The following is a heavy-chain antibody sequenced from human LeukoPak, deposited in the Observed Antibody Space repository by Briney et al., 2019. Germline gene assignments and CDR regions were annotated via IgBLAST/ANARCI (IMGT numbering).Heavy chain of an antibody. J-gene: IGHJ4*02. Sequence: GRSLRLSCAAYGFTFSSYTMNWVRQAPGKGLEWISYIRGGGSTISYADAVKGRFTISRDSAKNSLFLQMHSLRADDTAVYYCARTSGFRFLEWLSGFDYWGQGALVTVSS. D-gene: IGHD3-3*01. CDR1: GFTFSSYT. CDR2: IRGGGSTI. V-gene: IGHV3-48*01. CDR3: ARTSGFRFLEWLSGFDY.